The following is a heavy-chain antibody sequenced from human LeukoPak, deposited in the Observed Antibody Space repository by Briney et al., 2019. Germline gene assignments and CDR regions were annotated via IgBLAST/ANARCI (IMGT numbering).Heavy chain of an antibody. Sequence: SQTLSLTCTVSGGSISSGSYYWSWIRQPAGKGLEWIGRIYTSGSTNYNPSLKSRVTISVDTSKNQFSLKLSSVTAADTAVYYCARRRYCSSTSCYGWFDPWGQGTLVTVSS. CDR1: GGSISSGSYY. D-gene: IGHD2-2*01. CDR3: ARRRYCSSTSCYGWFDP. CDR2: IYTSGST. V-gene: IGHV4-61*02. J-gene: IGHJ5*02.